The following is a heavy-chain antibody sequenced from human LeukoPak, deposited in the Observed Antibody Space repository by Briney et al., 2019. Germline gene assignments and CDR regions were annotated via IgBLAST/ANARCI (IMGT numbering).Heavy chain of an antibody. J-gene: IGHJ6*03. Sequence: ASVKVSCKASGYTFTSYGISWVRQAPGQGLEWMGWMNPNSGNTGYAQKFQGRVTITRNTSISTAYMELSSLRSEDTAVYYCARVSIAAAGTAYYYYYYYMDVWGKGTTVTVSS. D-gene: IGHD6-13*01. CDR1: GYTFTSYG. CDR2: MNPNSGNT. V-gene: IGHV1-8*03. CDR3: ARVSIAAAGTAYYYYYYYMDV.